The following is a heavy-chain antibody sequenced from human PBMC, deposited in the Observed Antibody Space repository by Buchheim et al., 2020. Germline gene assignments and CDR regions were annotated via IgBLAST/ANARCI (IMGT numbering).Heavy chain of an antibody. Sequence: QVQLQQWGAGLLKPSETLSLTCAVYGGSFSGYYWSWIRQPPGKGLEWIGEINHSGSTNYNPSLKSRVTISVYTSKNQFSLKLSSVTAADTAVYYCARNAYYYYYYGMDIWGQGTT. J-gene: IGHJ6*02. V-gene: IGHV4-34*01. CDR2: INHSGST. CDR3: ARNAYYYYYYGMDI. CDR1: GGSFSGYY.